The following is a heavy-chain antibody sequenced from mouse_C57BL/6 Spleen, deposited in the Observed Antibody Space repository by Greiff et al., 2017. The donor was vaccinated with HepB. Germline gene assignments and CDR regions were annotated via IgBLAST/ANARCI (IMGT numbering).Heavy chain of an antibody. D-gene: IGHD4-1*02. CDR3: ARFQLGRAY. CDR1: GYTFTSYW. Sequence: QVQLQQPGAELVMPGASVKLSCKASGYTFTSYWMHWVKQRPGQGLEWIGEIDPSDSYTNYNQKFKGKSTLTVDKYSSTAYMQLSSLTSEDSAVYYCARFQLGRAYWGQGTLVTVSA. J-gene: IGHJ3*01. V-gene: IGHV1-69*01. CDR2: IDPSDSYT.